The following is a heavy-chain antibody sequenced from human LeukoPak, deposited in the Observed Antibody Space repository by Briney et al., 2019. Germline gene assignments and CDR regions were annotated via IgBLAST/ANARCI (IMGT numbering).Heavy chain of an antibody. J-gene: IGHJ4*02. V-gene: IGHV3-30-3*01. CDR1: GFTLTKYG. Sequence: GGSLRLSCAASGFTLTKYGMHWVRQAPGKGLDWVAVISYDGSSEYYADSVKGRFTISRDNSKNTLYLQMNSLRAEDTAVYYCAKEGNTIFGVVIKGHYFDYWGQGTLVTVSS. CDR3: AKEGNTIFGVVIKGHYFDY. CDR2: ISYDGSSE. D-gene: IGHD3-3*01.